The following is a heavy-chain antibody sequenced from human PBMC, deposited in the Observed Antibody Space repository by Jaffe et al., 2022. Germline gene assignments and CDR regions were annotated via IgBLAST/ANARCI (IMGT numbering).Heavy chain of an antibody. D-gene: IGHD4-17*01. CDR1: GGSFSGYY. V-gene: IGHV4-34*01. Sequence: QVQLQQWGAGLLKPSETLSLTCAVYGGSFSGYYWSWIRQPPGKGLEWIGEINHSGSTNYNPSLKSRVTISVDTSKNQFSLKLSSVTAADTAVYYCARPNYGDYGGGFDYWGQGTLVTVSS. CDR2: INHSGST. CDR3: ARPNYGDYGGGFDY. J-gene: IGHJ4*02.